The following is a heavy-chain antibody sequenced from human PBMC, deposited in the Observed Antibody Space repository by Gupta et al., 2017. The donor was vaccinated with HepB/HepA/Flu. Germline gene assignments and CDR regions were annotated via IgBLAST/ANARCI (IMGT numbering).Heavy chain of an antibody. Sequence: QLQLQESGPGLVKPSETLSLTCTVSGGSISSDSYSWGWIRQPPGGGLEWIGSIYNSGRTCYNPALRSRVTISVETSKKQCSLELSSVTAADTDVYYCGGAPTMYRSAWYYGGQGTLVTVSS. D-gene: IGHD6-19*01. V-gene: IGHV4-39*01. CDR2: IYNSGRT. J-gene: IGHJ4*02. CDR1: GGSISSDSYS. CDR3: GGAPTMYRSAWYY.